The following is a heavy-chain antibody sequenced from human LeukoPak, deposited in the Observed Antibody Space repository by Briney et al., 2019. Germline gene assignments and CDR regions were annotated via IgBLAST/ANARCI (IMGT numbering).Heavy chain of an antibody. J-gene: IGHJ4*02. V-gene: IGHV1-2*02. D-gene: IGHD3-16*02. CDR1: GYTFTGYY. CDR2: LKPNSGGT. CDR3: ARGSSNSIMITFGGVIVTFDY. Sequence: ASVKDSCKASGYTFTGYYMHCGRPAPEQGVECMGWLKPNSGGTNYAQKFQGMVTMTRDTSISTAYMELSRLRSDDTAVYYCARGSSNSIMITFGGVIVTFDYWGQGTLVTVSS.